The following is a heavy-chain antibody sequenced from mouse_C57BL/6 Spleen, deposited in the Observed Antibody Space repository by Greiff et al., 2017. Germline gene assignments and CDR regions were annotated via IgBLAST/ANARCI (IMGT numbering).Heavy chain of an antibody. V-gene: IGHV1-7*01. D-gene: IGHD2-5*01. Sequence: QVQLQQSGAELAKPGASVKLSCKASGYTFTSYWMHWVKQRPGQGLEWIGYINPSSGYTKYNQKFKDKATLNADKSSSTAYMQLSSLTYEDSAVYYCARYYSNYYYYAMDYWGQGTSVTVSS. CDR3: ARYYSNYYYYAMDY. J-gene: IGHJ4*01. CDR2: INPSSGYT. CDR1: GYTFTSYW.